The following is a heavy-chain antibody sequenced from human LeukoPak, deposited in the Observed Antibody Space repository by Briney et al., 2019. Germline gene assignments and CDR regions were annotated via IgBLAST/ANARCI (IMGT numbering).Heavy chain of an antibody. CDR3: ARVYDVNWGGFDY. CDR2: INSDGSST. J-gene: IGHJ4*02. CDR1: GFTFSSYW. Sequence: PGGSLRLSCAASGFTFSSYWMHWVRQAPGKGLVRVSRINSDGSSTSYADSVKGRFTISRDNAKNTLYLQMNSLRAEDTAVYYCARVYDVNWGGFDYWGQGTLVTVSS. D-gene: IGHD7-27*01. V-gene: IGHV3-74*01.